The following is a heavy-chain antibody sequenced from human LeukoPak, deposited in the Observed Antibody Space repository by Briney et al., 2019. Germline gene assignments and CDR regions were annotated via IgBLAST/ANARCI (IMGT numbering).Heavy chain of an antibody. V-gene: IGHV4-34*01. D-gene: IGHD3-10*01. CDR3: ARGPHILGSTTFHS. CDR1: GGSFSGYY. J-gene: IGHJ4*02. Sequence: SETLSLTCAVYGGSFSGYYWSWIRQPPGKGLEWIGEINHSGSTNYNPSLKSRVTISVDTSKNQFSLKLSSVTAADTAVYYCARGPHILGSTTFHSWGQGILVTVSS. CDR2: INHSGST.